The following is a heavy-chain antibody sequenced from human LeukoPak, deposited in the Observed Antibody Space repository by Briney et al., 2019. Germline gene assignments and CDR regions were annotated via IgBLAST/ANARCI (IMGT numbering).Heavy chain of an antibody. D-gene: IGHD5-12*01. CDR1: GFTFSTYE. CDR2: TISGGTTQ. Sequence: GGSLRLSCSASGFTFSTYEMNWVRQTPGKGLEWVAHTISGGTTQYYADSVRGRFTVSRDNAKNSLYLHMNSLRAEDTAVYYCARDTVDGPFVTSLDYWGQGARVTVSS. J-gene: IGHJ4*02. V-gene: IGHV3-48*03. CDR3: ARDTVDGPFVTSLDY.